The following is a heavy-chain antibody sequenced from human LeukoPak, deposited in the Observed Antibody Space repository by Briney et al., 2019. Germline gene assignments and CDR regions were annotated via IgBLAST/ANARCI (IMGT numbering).Heavy chain of an antibody. CDR1: GFTSSSYT. J-gene: IGHJ4*02. Sequence: GGSLRLSCAASGFTSSSYTLSWVRQAPGKGLEWVSAISGGGGTTYYADSVKGRFTISRDNSKNTLSLQMYSLRAEDTALYYCAIADGSAWYRGDYWGQGTLVTVSS. D-gene: IGHD6-19*01. V-gene: IGHV3-23*01. CDR2: ISGGGGTT. CDR3: AIADGSAWYRGDY.